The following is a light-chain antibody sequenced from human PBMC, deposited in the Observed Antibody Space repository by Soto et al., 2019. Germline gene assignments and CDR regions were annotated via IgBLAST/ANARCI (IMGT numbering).Light chain of an antibody. CDR2: DAS. CDR1: QSISNR. Sequence: DIQMTQSPSTLSASVGDRVTITCRASQSISNRLAWYQQKPGKAPKVLIYDASSLESGVPSRFSGSGSATEFILTISSLQPDDFAVYYCQQYGRSPFFGPGTKADIK. J-gene: IGKJ3*01. V-gene: IGKV1-5*01. CDR3: QQYGRSPF.